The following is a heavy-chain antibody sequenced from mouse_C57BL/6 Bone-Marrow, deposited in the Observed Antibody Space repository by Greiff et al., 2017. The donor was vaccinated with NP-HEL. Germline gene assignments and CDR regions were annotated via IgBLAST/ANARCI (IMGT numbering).Heavy chain of an antibody. CDR2: IDPENGDT. D-gene: IGHD2-5*01. CDR3: TTKEYSNYWYFDV. J-gene: IGHJ1*03. V-gene: IGHV14-4*01. CDR1: GFNIKDDY. Sequence: VQLQQSGAELVRPGASVKLSCTASGFNIKDDYMHWVQQRPEQGLEWIGWIDPENGDTEYASKFQGKATITADTSSNTAYLQLSSLTSEDTAVYYCTTKEYSNYWYFDVWGTGTTVTVSS.